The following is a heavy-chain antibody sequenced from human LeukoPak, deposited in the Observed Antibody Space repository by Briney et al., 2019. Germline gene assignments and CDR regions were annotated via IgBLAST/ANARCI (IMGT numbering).Heavy chain of an antibody. D-gene: IGHD6-19*01. V-gene: IGHV3-23*01. CDR1: GFIFSNYA. CDR3: ATEQWLVSRNWFDP. CDR2: ITGSGGST. Sequence: GASLRLSCAASGFIFSNYAMSWVRQAPGKGLEWVSAITGSGGSTYYADSVKGRFTISRDNSKNTLYLQMNSLRAEDTAVYYCATEQWLVSRNWFDPWGQGTLVTVSS. J-gene: IGHJ5*02.